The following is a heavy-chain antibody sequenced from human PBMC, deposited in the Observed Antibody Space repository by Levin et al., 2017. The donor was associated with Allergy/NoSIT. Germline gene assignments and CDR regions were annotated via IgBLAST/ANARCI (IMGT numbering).Heavy chain of an antibody. CDR3: ARAGASGGYWFDP. Sequence: SETLSLTCTVSGGSISSYYWSWIRQPAGKGLEWIGRIYTSGSTNYNPSLKSRVAMSVDTSKNKFSLRLSSVTAADTAVYYCARAGASGGYWFDPWGQGTLVTVSS. D-gene: IGHD6-19*01. V-gene: IGHV4-4*07. CDR1: GGSISSYY. J-gene: IGHJ5*02. CDR2: IYTSGST.